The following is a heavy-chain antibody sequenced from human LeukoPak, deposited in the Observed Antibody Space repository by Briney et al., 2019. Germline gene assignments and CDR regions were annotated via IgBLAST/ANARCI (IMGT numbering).Heavy chain of an antibody. Sequence: GGSLRLSCAASGFTFSSYEMNWVRQAPGKGLEWVSYISSSGSTIYYADSVKGRFTISRDNAKNSLYLQMNSLRADDTALYYCAKQYCSGGSCYSGDYFDYWGQGTLVTVSS. D-gene: IGHD2-15*01. J-gene: IGHJ4*02. CDR3: AKQYCSGGSCYSGDYFDY. V-gene: IGHV3-48*03. CDR1: GFTFSSYE. CDR2: ISSSGSTI.